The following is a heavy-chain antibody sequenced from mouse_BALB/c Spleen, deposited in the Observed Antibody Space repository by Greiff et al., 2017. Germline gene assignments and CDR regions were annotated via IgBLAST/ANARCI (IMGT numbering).Heavy chain of an antibody. Sequence: QVQLKESGPELVKPGASVKISCKASGYAFSSSWMNWVKQRPGQGLEWIGRIYPGDGDTNYNGKFKGKATLTADKSSSTAYMQLSSLTSVDSAVYFCARDYGNYVGYFDYWGQGTTLTVSS. CDR1: GYAFSSSW. CDR3: ARDYGNYVGYFDY. J-gene: IGHJ2*01. CDR2: IYPGDGDT. V-gene: IGHV1-82*01. D-gene: IGHD2-1*01.